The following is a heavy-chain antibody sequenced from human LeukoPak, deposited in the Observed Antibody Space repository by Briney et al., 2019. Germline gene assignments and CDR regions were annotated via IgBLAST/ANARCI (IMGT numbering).Heavy chain of an antibody. CDR2: INHSGST. CDR3: ARVTYYYGSGSYSHFDE. V-gene: IGHV4-34*01. CDR1: GGSFSGYY. D-gene: IGHD3-10*01. J-gene: IGHJ4*02. Sequence: SETLSLTCVVYGGSFSGYYWSWTPQSRGKGLEWSGEINHSGSTNYNPSLKSRVTISVDTTKNQFSLKQSSVTAGDTAVYYCARVTYYYGSGSYSHFDEWGQGTLVTVPS.